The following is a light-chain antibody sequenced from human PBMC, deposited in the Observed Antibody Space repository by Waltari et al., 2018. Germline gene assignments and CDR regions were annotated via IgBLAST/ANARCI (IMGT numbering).Light chain of an antibody. CDR3: SAHSASSTHVL. J-gene: IGLJ2*01. CDR1: NSDIGAYNY. V-gene: IGLV2-14*03. CDR2: DVN. Sequence: QSALTQPASVSGSPGQSITISCTGTNSDIGAYNYVFWYQQYPGTAPKLIIYDVNSRPSGISFRFSGSKSCNTASLTISGLQAEDEADYYCSAHSASSTHVLFGGGTKLTVL.